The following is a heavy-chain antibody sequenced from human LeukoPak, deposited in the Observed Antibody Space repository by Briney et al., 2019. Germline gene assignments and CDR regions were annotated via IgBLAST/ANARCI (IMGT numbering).Heavy chain of an antibody. CDR2: ISSSGSTI. CDR3: ARDAWFGDYYYYYMDV. V-gene: IGHV3-48*03. Sequence: GGSLRLSCAASGFTFSSYEMNWVRQAPGKGLEWVSYISSSGSTIYYADSVKCRFTISRDNAENSLYLQMNSLRAEDTAVYYCARDAWFGDYYYYYMDVWGKGTTVTISS. D-gene: IGHD3-10*01. CDR1: GFTFSSYE. J-gene: IGHJ6*03.